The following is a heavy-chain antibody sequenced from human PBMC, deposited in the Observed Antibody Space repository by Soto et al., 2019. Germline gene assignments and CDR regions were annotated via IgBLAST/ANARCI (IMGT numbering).Heavy chain of an antibody. V-gene: IGHV1-18*01. D-gene: IGHD6-13*01. CDR3: XXESSSSCHDY. J-gene: IGHJ4*02. Sequence: QVQLVQSGAEVKKPGASVKVSCKASGYTFTSYGISWVRQAPGQGLEWMGWISAYNGNTNYAQKLQGRVTMTTDTSTSTAYMELXSLXXXXXXXXXXXXESSSSCHDYWGQGTLVTVSS. CDR2: ISAYNGNT. CDR1: GYTFTSYG.